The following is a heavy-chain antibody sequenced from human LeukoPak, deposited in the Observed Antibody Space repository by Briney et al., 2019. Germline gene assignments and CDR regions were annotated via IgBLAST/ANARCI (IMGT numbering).Heavy chain of an antibody. CDR2: IYYSGST. V-gene: IGHV4-59*01. CDR1: GGSISSYY. J-gene: IGHJ4*02. Sequence: PSETLSLTCTVSGGSISSYYWSWIRQPPGKGLEWIGYIYYSGSTTYNPSLKSRVTISVDTSKNQFSVKLSSVTAADTAVYYCASLYYDSGGYSRDYWGQGTLVTVSS. CDR3: ASLYYDSGGYSRDY. D-gene: IGHD3-22*01.